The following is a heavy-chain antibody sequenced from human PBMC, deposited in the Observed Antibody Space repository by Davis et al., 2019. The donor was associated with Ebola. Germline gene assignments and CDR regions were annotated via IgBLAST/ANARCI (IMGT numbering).Heavy chain of an antibody. CDR1: GDSVSSGG. CDR2: TYYKSKWYN. Sequence: PSETLSLTCAISGDSVSSGGWNWIRQSPSRGLEWLGRTYYKSKWYNDYAASVKSRITINPDTSKNQFTLQLTSVTPEDTALYYCARGWLRVGMDVWGEGTSVTVSS. V-gene: IGHV6-1*01. D-gene: IGHD5-12*01. CDR3: ARGWLRVGMDV. J-gene: IGHJ6*04.